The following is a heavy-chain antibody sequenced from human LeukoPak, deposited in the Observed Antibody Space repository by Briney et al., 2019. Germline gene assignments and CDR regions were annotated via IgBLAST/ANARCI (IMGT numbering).Heavy chain of an antibody. CDR3: ARDLCSSTSCPSYCYYMDV. CDR1: GGTFSSYT. CDR2: IIPILGIA. V-gene: IGHV1-69*04. D-gene: IGHD2-2*01. Sequence: ASVKVSCKASGGTFSSYTISWVRQAPGQGLEWMGRIIPILGIANYAQKFQGRVTITADKSTSTAYMELSSLRSEDTAVYYCARDLCSSTSCPSYCYYMDVWGKGTTVTVSS. J-gene: IGHJ6*03.